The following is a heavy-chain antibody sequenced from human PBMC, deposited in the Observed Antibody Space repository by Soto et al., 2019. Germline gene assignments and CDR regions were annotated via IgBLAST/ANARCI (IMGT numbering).Heavy chain of an antibody. Sequence: SETLSLTCTVSGGSISSSSYYWCWILQPPGKGLEWIGSIYYSGNTYCNPSFKSRVTISVDTSKNQFSLKLSSVTAADTAVYYCARQDCSGGSCHGFDYWGQGSLVTVSS. CDR3: ARQDCSGGSCHGFDY. CDR1: GGSISSSSYY. J-gene: IGHJ4*02. D-gene: IGHD2-15*01. V-gene: IGHV4-39*01. CDR2: IYYSGNT.